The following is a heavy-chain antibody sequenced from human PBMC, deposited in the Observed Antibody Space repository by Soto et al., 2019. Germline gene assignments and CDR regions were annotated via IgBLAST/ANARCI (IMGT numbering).Heavy chain of an antibody. V-gene: IGHV3-48*02. D-gene: IGHD6-6*01. Sequence: EVQLVESGGGLVQPGGSLRLSCAASGFTFNSYSMNWVRQAPGKGLAWVSYISSSSSTIYYADSVKGRFTISRDNAKNSLYLQMNSLRDEDTAVYYCARPEYSSSSYGMDVWGQGTTVTVSS. J-gene: IGHJ6*02. CDR1: GFTFNSYS. CDR3: ARPEYSSSSYGMDV. CDR2: ISSSSSTI.